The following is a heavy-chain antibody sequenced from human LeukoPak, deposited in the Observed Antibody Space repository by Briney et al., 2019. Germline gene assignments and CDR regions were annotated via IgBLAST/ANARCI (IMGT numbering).Heavy chain of an antibody. V-gene: IGHV4-39*07. D-gene: IGHD1-26*01. CDR2: IFYSGST. Sequence: PSETLSLTCTVSGGSISSGSYYWGWVRQPPGKGLEWIGNIFYSGSTYYSPSLKSRVTISLDTSRNQFSLKLNSVTAADTAVYYCARAGLYSGTPSDYWGQGTLVTVSS. CDR1: GGSISSGSYY. J-gene: IGHJ4*02. CDR3: ARAGLYSGTPSDY.